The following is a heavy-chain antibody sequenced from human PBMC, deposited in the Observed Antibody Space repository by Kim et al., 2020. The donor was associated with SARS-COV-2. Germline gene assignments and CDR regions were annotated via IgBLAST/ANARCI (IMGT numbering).Heavy chain of an antibody. Sequence: APGKGRFTIARDDSKNTLYLQMNSLKTEDTAVYYCTTDPIYIVVVPAANYWGQGTLVTVSS. D-gene: IGHD2-2*01. V-gene: IGHV3-15*01. J-gene: IGHJ4*02. CDR3: TTDPIYIVVVPAANY.